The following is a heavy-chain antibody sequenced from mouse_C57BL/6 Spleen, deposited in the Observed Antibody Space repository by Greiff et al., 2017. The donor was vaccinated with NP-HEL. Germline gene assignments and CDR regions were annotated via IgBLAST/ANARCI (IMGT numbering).Heavy chain of an antibody. D-gene: IGHD1-1*01. V-gene: IGHV1-15*01. CDR1: GYTFTDYE. CDR2: IDPETGGT. CDR3: TREHYYGSKGFAY. Sequence: VQLQQSGAELVRPGASVTLSCKASGYTFTDYEMHWVKQTPVHGLEWIGAIDPETGGTAYNQKFKGKAILTADNSSSTAYMELRSLTSEDSAVYYCTREHYYGSKGFAYWGQGTLVTVSA. J-gene: IGHJ3*01.